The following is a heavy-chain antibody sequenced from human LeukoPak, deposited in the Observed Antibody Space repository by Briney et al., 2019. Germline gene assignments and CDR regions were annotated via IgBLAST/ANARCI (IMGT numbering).Heavy chain of an antibody. CDR1: GYTFTSYD. Sequence: ASVKISCKASGYTFTSYDINWVRQATGQGLEWMGWMNPNSGSTGSAQKFQGSVTMTRNTSTATAYMELSSLKSEDTAVYYCARVNTYYYGPGVGRAFHMWGQGTMVTVSS. CDR3: ARVNTYYYGPGVGRAFHM. D-gene: IGHD3-10*02. J-gene: IGHJ3*02. V-gene: IGHV1-8*01. CDR2: MNPNSGST.